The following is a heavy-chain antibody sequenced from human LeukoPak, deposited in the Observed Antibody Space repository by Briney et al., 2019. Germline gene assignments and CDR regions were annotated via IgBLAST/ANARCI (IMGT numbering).Heavy chain of an antibody. D-gene: IGHD4-17*01. CDR1: GFTFSSYG. CDR2: IRYDGSNK. CDR3: ARGYGDYDNWFDP. V-gene: IGHV3-30*02. Sequence: GGSLRLSCAASGFTFSSYGMHWVRQAPGKGLEWVAFIRYDGSNKYYADSVKGRFTISRDNSKNTLYLQMNSLRAEDTAVYYCARGYGDYDNWFDPWGQGTLVTVSS. J-gene: IGHJ5*02.